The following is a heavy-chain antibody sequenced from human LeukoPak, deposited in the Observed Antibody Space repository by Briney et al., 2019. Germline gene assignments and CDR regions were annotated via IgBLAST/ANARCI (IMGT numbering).Heavy chain of an antibody. CDR2: FYYSGST. Sequence: SETLSLTCAVSGGSISSYYWSWIRQPPGKGLEWIGFFYYSGSTNYNPSLKSRVTLSVDTSKNHFSLKLSSVTAADTAVYYCARGPGGYSYGYYFDYWGQAAMAAVSS. CDR1: GGSISSYY. D-gene: IGHD5-18*01. CDR3: ARGPGGYSYGYYFDY. V-gene: IGHV4-59*01. J-gene: IGHJ4*02.